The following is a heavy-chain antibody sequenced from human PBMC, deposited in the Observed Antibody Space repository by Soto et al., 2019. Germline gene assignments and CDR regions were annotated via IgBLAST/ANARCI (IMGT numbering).Heavy chain of an antibody. CDR1: GFTFGDYS. J-gene: IGHJ3*01. Sequence: PGGSLRLSCTASGFTFGDYSISWVRQAPWKGLERVGFIRSKAYGGTTEYAASVKGRFTISRDHSKSIYYLQMKRLKTEDTAVYYCRTGPPSRYRYGEAFDFWGKWPMVT. V-gene: IGHV3-49*04. CDR2: IRSKAYGGTT. D-gene: IGHD5-18*01. CDR3: RTGPPSRYRYGEAFDF.